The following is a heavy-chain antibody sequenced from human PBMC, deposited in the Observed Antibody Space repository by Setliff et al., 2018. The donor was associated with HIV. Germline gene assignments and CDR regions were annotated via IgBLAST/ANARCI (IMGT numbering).Heavy chain of an antibody. D-gene: IGHD3-10*01. J-gene: IGHJ4*02. CDR1: GGSISSYY. CDR2: IYSSGST. Sequence: SETLSLTCTVSGGSISSYYWSWIRKPPGKALEWLGHIYSSGSTSYNPSLKILVTISVDTSKNQFSLKLYSVTAADTAVYYCARAYFGSGIYYWGQGTMVTVSS. CDR3: ARAYFGSGIYY. V-gene: IGHV4-4*09.